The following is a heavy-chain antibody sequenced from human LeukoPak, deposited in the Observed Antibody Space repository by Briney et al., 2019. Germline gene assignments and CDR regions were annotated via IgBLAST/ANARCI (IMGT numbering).Heavy chain of an antibody. V-gene: IGHV1-2*02. J-gene: IGHJ4*02. CDR1: GYTFTGYY. CDR2: INPNSGGT. Sequence: ASVKVSCKASGYTFTGYYMHWVRQAPGQGLEWMGWINPNSGGTNYAQKFQGRVTMTRDTSISTAYMELSRLRPDDTAVYYCARTETIVVVPAAMWFDYWGQGTLVTVSS. CDR3: ARTETIVVVPAAMWFDY. D-gene: IGHD2-2*01.